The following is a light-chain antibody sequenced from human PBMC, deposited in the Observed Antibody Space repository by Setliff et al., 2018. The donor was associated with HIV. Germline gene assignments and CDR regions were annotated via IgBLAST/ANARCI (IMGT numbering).Light chain of an antibody. Sequence: QSALTQPASVSGSPGQSITISCTGTSSDVVGSNYVSWYQQHPGKAPKLLVYEVIKRPSGVSNRFSGSKSGNTASLTISGLQAEDEADYYCCSYAGNTTVMFGGGTKATVL. V-gene: IGLV2-23*02. CDR2: EVI. CDR1: SSDVVGSNY. J-gene: IGLJ3*02. CDR3: CSYAGNTTVM.